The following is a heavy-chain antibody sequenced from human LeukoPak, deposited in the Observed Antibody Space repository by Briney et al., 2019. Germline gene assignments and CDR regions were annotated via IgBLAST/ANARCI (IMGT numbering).Heavy chain of an antibody. J-gene: IGHJ6*03. CDR2: IRYDGSNK. CDR3: AKDQAQGSPYTQYYYYYMDV. D-gene: IGHD3-10*01. V-gene: IGHV3-30*02. CDR1: GFTFSSYG. Sequence: GGSLRLSCAASGFTFSSYGMHWVRQVPGKGLEWVAFIRYDGSNKYYADSVKGRFTISRDNSKNTLYLQMNSLRAEDTAAYYCAKDQAQGSPYTQYYYYYMDVWGKGTTVTVSS.